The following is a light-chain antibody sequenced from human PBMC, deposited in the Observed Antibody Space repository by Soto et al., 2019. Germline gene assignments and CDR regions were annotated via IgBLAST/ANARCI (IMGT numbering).Light chain of an antibody. CDR2: GAS. CDR1: QSVSSY. Sequence: EIVMAQYPATLSVSPGERATLSCRASQSVSSYLAWYQHKPGQAPRLLIYGASTRATGIPARFSGSGSGTEFTLTISSLQSEDFAVYYCQQYNNWPPKYTFGQGTKLEIK. V-gene: IGKV3-15*01. J-gene: IGKJ2*01. CDR3: QQYNNWPPKYT.